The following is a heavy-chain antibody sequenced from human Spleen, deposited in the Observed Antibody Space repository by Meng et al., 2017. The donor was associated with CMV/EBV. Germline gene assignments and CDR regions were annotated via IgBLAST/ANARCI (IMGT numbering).Heavy chain of an antibody. J-gene: IGHJ6*02. D-gene: IGHD2-2*01. V-gene: IGHV1-2*02. CDR3: ARVPTSSNYYYYGMDV. Sequence: ASVKVSCKASGYTFSDFYIHWVRQAPGQGLEWMGGINPNTGATDYAQKLEGRVTMTRDTSTSTVYMELSSLRSEDTAVYYCARVPTSSNYYYYGMDVWGQGTTVTVS. CDR2: INPNTGAT. CDR1: GYTFSDFY.